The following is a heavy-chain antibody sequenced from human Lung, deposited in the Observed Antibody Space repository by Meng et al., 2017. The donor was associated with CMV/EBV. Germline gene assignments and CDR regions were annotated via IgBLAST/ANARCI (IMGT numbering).Heavy chain of an antibody. Sequence: ETLSLXCTVSGGSISSSSYYWGWIRQPPGKGLEWIGSIYYSGSTYYNPSLKSRVTISVDTSKNQFSLKLSSVTAADTAVYYCARQRPVLDAFDIWGQGTMVTVSS. J-gene: IGHJ3*02. CDR2: IYYSGST. D-gene: IGHD3-3*01. V-gene: IGHV4-39*01. CDR3: ARQRPVLDAFDI. CDR1: GGSISSSSYY.